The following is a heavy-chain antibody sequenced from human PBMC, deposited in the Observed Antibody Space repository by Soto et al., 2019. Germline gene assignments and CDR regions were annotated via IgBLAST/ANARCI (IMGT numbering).Heavy chain of an antibody. CDR3: GRLIQCSTTSCYGDY. CDR2: INYSGKT. CDR1: GGSISSSSYY. V-gene: IGHV4-39*01. J-gene: IGHJ4*02. D-gene: IGHD2-2*01. Sequence: SETLSLTCSVSGGSISSSSYYWAWIRQAPGKGLEWIGSINYSGKTYYNPSLKSRVTISVDTSKNWFSLKLSSVTAADTAVYYWGRLIQCSTTSCYGDYWGQGTLVTVS.